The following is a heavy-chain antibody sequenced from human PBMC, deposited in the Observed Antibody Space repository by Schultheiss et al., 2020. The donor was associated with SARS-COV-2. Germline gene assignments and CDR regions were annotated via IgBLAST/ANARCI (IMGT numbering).Heavy chain of an antibody. J-gene: IGHJ6*02. Sequence: GGSLRLSCAASGFTVSRNYMRGVRQAPGKGLEWVAVIWYDGSNKYYADSVKGRFTISRDNSKNTLYLQMNSLRAEDTALYYCAKAPGYCSSTSCSIYYYYGMDVWGQGTTVTVSS. CDR1: GFTVSRNY. CDR2: IWYDGSNK. D-gene: IGHD2-2*01. CDR3: AKAPGYCSSTSCSIYYYYGMDV. V-gene: IGHV3-33*06.